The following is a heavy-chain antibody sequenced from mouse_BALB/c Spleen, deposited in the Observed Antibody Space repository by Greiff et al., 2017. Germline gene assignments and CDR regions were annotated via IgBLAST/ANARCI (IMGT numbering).Heavy chain of an antibody. J-gene: IGHJ3*01. CDR1: GYTFTDYW. CDR2: IDTSDSYT. CDR3: ARWDYSFAY. V-gene: IGHV1-69*01. Sequence: VQLQQPGAELVMPGASVKMSCKASGYTFTDYWMHWVKQRPGQGLEWIGAIDTSDSYTSYNQKFKGKATLTVDESSSTAYMQLSSLTSEDSAVYYCARWDYSFAYWGQGTLVTVSA. D-gene: IGHD1-1*01.